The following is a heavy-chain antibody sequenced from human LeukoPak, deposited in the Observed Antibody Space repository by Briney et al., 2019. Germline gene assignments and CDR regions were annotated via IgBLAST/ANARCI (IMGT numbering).Heavy chain of an antibody. D-gene: IGHD3-10*01. Sequence: SETLSLTCAVYGGSFTTYYWSWIRQSPGKGLEWIGEVNHSGSTKCNPSLKSRITISVDTSKNQFSVKLNSVTAADTAVYCCARQGSESRIFDYWGQGTLVTVSS. CDR2: VNHSGST. J-gene: IGHJ4*02. CDR1: GGSFTTYY. CDR3: ARQGSESRIFDY. V-gene: IGHV4-34*01.